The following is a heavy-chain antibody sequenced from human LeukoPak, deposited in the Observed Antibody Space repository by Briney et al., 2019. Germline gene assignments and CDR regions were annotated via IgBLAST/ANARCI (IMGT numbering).Heavy chain of an antibody. Sequence: ASVKVSCKASGYTFINYGISWVRQAPGQGLEWMGWISAYNGNTNYAQKLQGRVTMTTDTSTTTAYMELRSLRSDDTAVYYCARDSSIVGATDYWGQGTLVTVSS. D-gene: IGHD1-26*01. V-gene: IGHV1-18*01. J-gene: IGHJ4*02. CDR3: ARDSSIVGATDY. CDR1: GYTFINYG. CDR2: ISAYNGNT.